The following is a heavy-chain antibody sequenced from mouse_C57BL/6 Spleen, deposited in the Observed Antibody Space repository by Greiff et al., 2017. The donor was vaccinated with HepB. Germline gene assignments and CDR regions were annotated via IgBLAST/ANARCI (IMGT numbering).Heavy chain of an antibody. J-gene: IGHJ3*01. Sequence: EVKLVESGGGLVKPGGSLKLSCAASGFTFSDYGMHWVRQAPEKGLEWVAYISSGSSTIFYADTVKGRFTISRDNAKNTLFLQMTSLRSEDTAMYYCARQSYYYSPWFAYWGQGTLVTVSA. CDR3: ARQSYYYSPWFAY. D-gene: IGHD1-1*01. CDR1: GFTFSDYG. V-gene: IGHV5-17*01. CDR2: ISSGSSTI.